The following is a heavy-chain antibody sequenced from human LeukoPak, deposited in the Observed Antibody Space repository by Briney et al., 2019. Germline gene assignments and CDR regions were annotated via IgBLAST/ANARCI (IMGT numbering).Heavy chain of an antibody. CDR3: TRGQLYPYGPEFDF. J-gene: IGHJ4*02. D-gene: IGHD3-10*01. CDR2: IRSKTHDGTA. Sequence: PGGSLRLSCTASGFNFGDYNMNRVRQAPGKGLEWVGYIRSKTHDGTADYAASVKGRFTISRDDSKSIAYLQMTGLKSEDTAVYYCTRGQLYPYGPEFDFWGQGTLVTVSS. CDR1: GFNFGDYN. V-gene: IGHV3-49*04.